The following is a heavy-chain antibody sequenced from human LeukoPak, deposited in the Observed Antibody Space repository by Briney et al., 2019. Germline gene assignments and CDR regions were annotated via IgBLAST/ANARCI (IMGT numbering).Heavy chain of an antibody. CDR1: GGSISSYY. V-gene: IGHV4-59*01. J-gene: IGHJ6*03. CDR2: IYYSGST. D-gene: IGHD1-1*01. Sequence: SETLSITCTVSGGSISSYYWSWIRQPPGKGLEWIGYIYYSGSTNYNPSLKSRVTISVDTSKNQFSLKLSSVTAADTAVYYCARLPTGSFQRYSYYMDVWGKGTPVTVSS. CDR3: ARLPTGSFQRYSYYMDV.